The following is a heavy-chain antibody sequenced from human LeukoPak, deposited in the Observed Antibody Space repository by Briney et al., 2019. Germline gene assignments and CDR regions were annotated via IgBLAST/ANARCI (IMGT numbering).Heavy chain of an antibody. D-gene: IGHD3-3*01. CDR2: LYYSGST. CDR3: ARGEHRITIFGALDY. Sequence: SETLSLTCTVSGGSISSSSYYWDWIRQPPGKGLEWIGSLYYSGSTYYNPSLKSRVTISVDTSKNQFSLKLSSVTAADTAVYYCARGEHRITIFGALDYWVQGTLVTVSS. V-gene: IGHV4-39*07. J-gene: IGHJ4*02. CDR1: GGSISSSSYY.